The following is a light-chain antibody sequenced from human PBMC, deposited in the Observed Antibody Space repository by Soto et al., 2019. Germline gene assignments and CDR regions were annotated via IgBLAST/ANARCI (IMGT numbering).Light chain of an antibody. CDR1: SSDVGGYNY. CDR2: DVS. CDR3: SSYTSSSTRV. J-gene: IGLJ1*01. V-gene: IGLV2-14*01. Sequence: SALTQPASVSGSPGQSITISCTGTSSDVGGYNYVSWYQQHPGKAPKLMIYDVSNRPSGVSYRFSGSKSGNTASLTISGLQAEDEADYYCSSYTSSSTRVFGTGTKVTVL.